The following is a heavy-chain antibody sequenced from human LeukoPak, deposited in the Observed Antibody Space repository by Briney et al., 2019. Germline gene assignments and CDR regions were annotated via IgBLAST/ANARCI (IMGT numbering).Heavy chain of an antibody. CDR1: GGSISSYY. CDR3: ARQGSYYDFWSGYWHYYYMDV. D-gene: IGHD3-3*01. CDR2: IYTSGST. J-gene: IGHJ6*03. V-gene: IGHV4-4*09. Sequence: SETLSLTCTVSGGSISSYYWSWIRQPPGKGLEWLGYIYTSGSTNYNPSLKSRVTISVDTSKNQFSLKLSSVTAADTAVYYCARQGSYYDFWSGYWHYYYMDVWGKGTTVTVSS.